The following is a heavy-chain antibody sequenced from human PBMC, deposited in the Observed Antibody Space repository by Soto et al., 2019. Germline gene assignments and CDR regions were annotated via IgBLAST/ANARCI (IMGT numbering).Heavy chain of an antibody. CDR3: ARPLNNWNDYFDY. D-gene: IGHD1-1*01. J-gene: IGHJ4*02. V-gene: IGHV5-51*01. CDR1: GYSFTSYW. CDR2: IYPGDSDT. Sequence: GESLKISCKGSGYSFTSYWIDWVRQMPGKGLEWMGIIYPGDSDTRYSPSFQGQVTISADKSISTAYLQWSSLKASDTAMYYCARPLNNWNDYFDYWGQGTLVTVSS.